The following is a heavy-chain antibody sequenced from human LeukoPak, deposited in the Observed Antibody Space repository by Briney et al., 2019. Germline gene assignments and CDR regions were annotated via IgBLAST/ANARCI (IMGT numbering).Heavy chain of an antibody. CDR2: ISSSSSYI. CDR1: GFTFSSYS. J-gene: IGHJ4*02. D-gene: IGHD3-22*01. CDR3: ARLDYCGSSGYYYGAGDY. Sequence: GGSLRLSCAASGFTFSSYSMNWVRQAPGKGLEWVSSISSSSSYIYYADSVKGRFTISRDNAKNSLYLQMNSLRAEDTAVYYCARLDYCGSSGYYYGAGDYWGQGSLVSVSS. V-gene: IGHV3-21*01.